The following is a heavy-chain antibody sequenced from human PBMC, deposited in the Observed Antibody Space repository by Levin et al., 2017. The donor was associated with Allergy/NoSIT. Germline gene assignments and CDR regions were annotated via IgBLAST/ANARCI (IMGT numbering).Heavy chain of an antibody. D-gene: IGHD1-1*01. J-gene: IGHJ3*01. CDR2: ITSGGFNT. CDR3: AKKQGGTSGFSFDV. Sequence: GESLKISCAASGFTFSDYAMTWVRQAPGKGLEWVSVITSGGFNTYYGDSVKGRFTVSRDNSKNTLYLELNSLRAEDTAVYYCAKKQGGTSGFSFDVWGQGTMVTVSS. CDR1: GFTFSDYA. V-gene: IGHV3-23*01.